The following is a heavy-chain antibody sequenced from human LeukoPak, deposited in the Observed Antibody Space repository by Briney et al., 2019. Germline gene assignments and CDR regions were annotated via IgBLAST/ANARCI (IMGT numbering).Heavy chain of an antibody. CDR1: GFTFSSYS. J-gene: IGHJ3*02. D-gene: IGHD6-19*01. CDR2: ISTSSSYI. V-gene: IGHV3-21*01. Sequence: GGSLRLSCAASGFTFSSYSMNWVRQAPGKGLEWVSSISTSSSYIYYADSVKGRFTISRDNARNSLYLQMNSLRAEDTAVYYCARGASVVAGNANAFDIWGQGTMVTVSS. CDR3: ARGASVVAGNANAFDI.